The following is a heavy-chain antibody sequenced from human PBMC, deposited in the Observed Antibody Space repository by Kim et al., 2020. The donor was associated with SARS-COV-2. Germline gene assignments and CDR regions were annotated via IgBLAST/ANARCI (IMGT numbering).Heavy chain of an antibody. Sequence: GGSLRLSCAASGFTFSSYSMNWVRQAPGKGLEWVSYISSSSTIYYADSVKGRFTISRDNAKNSLYLQMNSLRDEDTAVYYCLTVTTSWFDPWGQGTLVTV. CDR2: ISSSSTI. CDR1: GFTFSSYS. J-gene: IGHJ5*02. D-gene: IGHD4-17*01. V-gene: IGHV3-48*02. CDR3: LTVTTSWFDP.